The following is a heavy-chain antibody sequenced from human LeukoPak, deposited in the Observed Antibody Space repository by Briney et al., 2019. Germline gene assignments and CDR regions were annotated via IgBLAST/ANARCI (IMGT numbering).Heavy chain of an antibody. D-gene: IGHD1-1*01. V-gene: IGHV1-18*01. Sequence: GASVKVSCKASGYTFTSYGISWVRQAPGQGLEWIGCISAYNGNTNYAQKIQGRVTMTTDTSTSTAYMELRSLRSDDTAVYYCARGYPANEGNGIDVWGQGTTVTVSS. CDR2: ISAYNGNT. CDR1: GYTFTSYG. CDR3: ARGYPANEGNGIDV. J-gene: IGHJ6*02.